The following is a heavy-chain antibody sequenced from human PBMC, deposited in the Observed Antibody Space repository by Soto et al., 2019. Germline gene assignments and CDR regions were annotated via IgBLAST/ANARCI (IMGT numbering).Heavy chain of an antibody. CDR1: GGSISSSFYY. CDR2: FYYTGNT. D-gene: IGHD6-19*01. Sequence: SETLSLTCTVYGGSISSSFYYWGWARQPPGKGLEWIGTFYYTGNTYYNPSLKSRVTISEDTSKNQFSLKLASVTAADTAVYYCARTTSEQWLDFYYWGPGTLVTVSS. CDR3: ARTTSEQWLDFYY. V-gene: IGHV4-39*01. J-gene: IGHJ4*02.